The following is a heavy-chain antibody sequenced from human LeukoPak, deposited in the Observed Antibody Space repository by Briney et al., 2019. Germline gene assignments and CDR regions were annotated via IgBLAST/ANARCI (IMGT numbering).Heavy chain of an antibody. V-gene: IGHV3-30*02. J-gene: IGHJ5*02. D-gene: IGHD1-26*01. CDR1: GFTFSSYG. CDR3: AKAYQVIRELLPWFDP. Sequence: PGGSLRLSCAASGFTFSSYGMHWVRQAPGKGLEWVAFIWYDGSNKYYADSVKGRFTISRDNSKNTLYLQMNSLRAEDTAVYYCAKAYQVIRELLPWFDPWGQGTLVTVSS. CDR2: IWYDGSNK.